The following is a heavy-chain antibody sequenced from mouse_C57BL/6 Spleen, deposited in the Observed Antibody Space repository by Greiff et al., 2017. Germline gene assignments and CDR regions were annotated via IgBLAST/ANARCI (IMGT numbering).Heavy chain of an antibody. CDR2: IDPSDSYT. V-gene: IGHV1-69*01. CDR1: GYTFTSYW. Sequence: QVQLQQSGAELVMPGASVKLSCKASGYTFTSYWMHWVKQRPGQGLEWIGEIDPSDSYTNYNQKFKGKSTLTVDKSSSTAYMQLSSLTSEDSAVYYCASSNQRYFDVWGTGTTVTVSS. J-gene: IGHJ1*03. D-gene: IGHD2-5*01. CDR3: ASSNQRYFDV.